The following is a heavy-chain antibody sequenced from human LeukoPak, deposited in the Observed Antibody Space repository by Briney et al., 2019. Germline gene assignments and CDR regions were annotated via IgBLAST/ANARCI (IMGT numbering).Heavy chain of an antibody. J-gene: IGHJ3*02. CDR3: ATTTVTTDDAFDI. CDR1: GYTFTSYG. D-gene: IGHD4-17*01. V-gene: IGHV1-18*01. Sequence: ASVKVSCKASGYTFTSYGISWVRQTPGQGLEWMGWINPNSGGTNYAQKLQGRVTMTTDTSTSTAYMELRSLRSDDTAVYYCATTTVTTDDAFDIWGQGTMVTVSS. CDR2: INPNSGGT.